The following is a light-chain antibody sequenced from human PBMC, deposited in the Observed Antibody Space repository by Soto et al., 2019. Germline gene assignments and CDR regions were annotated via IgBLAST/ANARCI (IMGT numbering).Light chain of an antibody. CDR2: GAS. CDR3: QQYGNSRWT. J-gene: IGKJ1*01. V-gene: IGKV3-20*01. Sequence: EIVLTQSPGTLSLSPGERATLSCMASQSVSSRYLGWYQQKRGQAPRLLISGASTRATGIPDRFSGSGSGTDFTLTISRLEPEDFAVYYCQQYGNSRWTFGQGTNVEIK. CDR1: QSVSSRY.